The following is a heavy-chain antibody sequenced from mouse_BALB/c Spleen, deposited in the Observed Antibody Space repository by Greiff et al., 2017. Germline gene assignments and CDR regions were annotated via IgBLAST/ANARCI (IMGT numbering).Heavy chain of an antibody. CDR2: IDPANGNT. D-gene: IGHD1-1*01. J-gene: IGHJ2*01. CDR3: ARTTVVVDYFDY. V-gene: IGHV14-3*02. Sequence: VQLQQSGAELVKPGASVKLSCTASGFNIKDTYMHWVKQRPEQGLEWIGRIDPANGNTKYDPKFQGKATITADTSSNTAYLQLSSLTSEDTAVYYCARTTVVVDYFDYWGQGTTLTVSS. CDR1: GFNIKDTY.